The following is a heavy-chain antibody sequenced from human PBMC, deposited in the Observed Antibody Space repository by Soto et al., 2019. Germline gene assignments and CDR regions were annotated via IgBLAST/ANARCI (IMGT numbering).Heavy chain of an antibody. V-gene: IGHV1-69*13. J-gene: IGHJ6*02. CDR1: GGTFSSYA. CDR3: ARDPASIAAPYYYGMDV. CDR2: IIPIFGTA. D-gene: IGHD6-6*01. Sequence: GASVKVSCKASGGTFSSYAISWVRQAPGQGLEWMGGIIPIFGTANYAQKFQGRVTITADESTSTAYMELSSLRSEDTAVYYCARDPASIAAPYYYGMDVWGQGTTVTVSS.